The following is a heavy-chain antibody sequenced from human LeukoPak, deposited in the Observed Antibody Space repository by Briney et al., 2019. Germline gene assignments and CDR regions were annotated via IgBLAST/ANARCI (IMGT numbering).Heavy chain of an antibody. Sequence: AETLSLTCTVSGGSISSYYWSWIRQPPGKGLEWIGYIYYSGSTNYNPSLKSRVTISVDTSKNQFSLKLSSVTAADTAVYYCARRATVGAFDYWGQGTLVTVSS. J-gene: IGHJ4*02. D-gene: IGHD4-11*01. CDR2: IYYSGST. CDR3: ARRATVGAFDY. V-gene: IGHV4-59*01. CDR1: GGSISSYY.